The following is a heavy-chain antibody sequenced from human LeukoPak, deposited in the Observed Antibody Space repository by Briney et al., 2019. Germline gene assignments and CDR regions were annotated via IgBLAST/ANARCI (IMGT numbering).Heavy chain of an antibody. D-gene: IGHD2-2*01. V-gene: IGHV4-34*01. J-gene: IGHJ4*02. CDR3: ARRDYCSSTSCYYYFDY. Sequence: SETLSLTCAVYGGSFSGYYWSWIRQPPGKGLEWIGETNHSGSTNYNPSLKSRVTISVDTSKNQFSLKLSSVTAADTAVYYCARRDYCSSTSCYYYFDYWGQGTLVTVSS. CDR2: TNHSGST. CDR1: GGSFSGYY.